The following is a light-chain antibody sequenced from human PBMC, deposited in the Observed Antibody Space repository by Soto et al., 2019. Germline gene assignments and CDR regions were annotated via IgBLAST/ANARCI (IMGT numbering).Light chain of an antibody. CDR2: STS. J-gene: IGKJ1*01. V-gene: IGKV3-20*01. Sequence: PEKIVRHSCNASHRFVSSNLAWYQQKPGQAPRLLIYSTSSRATGIPDRFSGSGSGTDFTLTISRLEPEDFAVYYCQQYGNSPWTFGQGTKVDI. CDR1: HRFVSSN. CDR3: QQYGNSPWT.